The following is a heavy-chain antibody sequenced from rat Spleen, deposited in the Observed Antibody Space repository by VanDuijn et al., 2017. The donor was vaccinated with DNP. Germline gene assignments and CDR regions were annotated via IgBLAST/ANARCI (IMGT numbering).Heavy chain of an antibody. CDR3: ARLGGSSFAY. Sequence: EVQLVESGGGLVQPGRSLKLSCAASGFTFSNYDMAWVRQAPTKGLEWVASISTGGGNTYYRDSVKGRFTISRDNAKSTLYLQMDSLRSEDTATYYCARLGGSSFAYWGQGTLVTVSS. V-gene: IGHV5S23*01. J-gene: IGHJ3*01. CDR2: ISTGGGNT. CDR1: GFTFSNYD. D-gene: IGHD4-3*01.